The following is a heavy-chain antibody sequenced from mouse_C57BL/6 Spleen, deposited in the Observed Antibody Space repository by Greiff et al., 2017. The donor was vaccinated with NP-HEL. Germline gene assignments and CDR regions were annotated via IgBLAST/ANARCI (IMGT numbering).Heavy chain of an antibody. CDR2: INPYNGGT. CDR3: ARSSYYSNYGGGLDY. CDR1: GYTFTDYY. D-gene: IGHD2-5*01. V-gene: IGHV1-19*01. J-gene: IGHJ2*01. Sequence: VQLQQSGPVLVKPGASVKMSCKASGYTFTDYYMNWVKQSHGKSLEWIGVINPYNGGTSYNQKFKGKATLTVDKSSSTAYMELNSLTSEDSAVYYCARSSYYSNYGGGLDYWGQGTTLTVSS.